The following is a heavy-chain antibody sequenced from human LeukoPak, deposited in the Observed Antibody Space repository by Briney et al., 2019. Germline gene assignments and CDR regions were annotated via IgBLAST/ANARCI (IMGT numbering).Heavy chain of an antibody. J-gene: IGHJ6*04. V-gene: IGHV3-48*03. CDR2: ISSSGSTI. D-gene: IGHD3-9*01. Sequence: GGSLRLSCAASGFTFSSDEMNWGREAPGKGLEWGSGISSSGSTIYYADSVKGRFTISRDNAKNSLYLQMNSLRAEDTAVYYCARGALLSCYCHGMDVWGKGTTVTVSS. CDR3: ARGALLSCYCHGMDV. CDR1: GFTFSSDE.